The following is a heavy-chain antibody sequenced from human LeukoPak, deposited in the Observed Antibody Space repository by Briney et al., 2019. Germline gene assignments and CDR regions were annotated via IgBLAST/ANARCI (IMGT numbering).Heavy chain of an antibody. V-gene: IGHV4-34*01. Sequence: SETLSLTCAVYGGSFSGYYWSWIRQPPGKGLEWIGEINHGGSTNYNPSLKSRVTISVDTSKNQFSLKLSSVTAADTAVYYCARHSSDYGGNFGYWGQGTLVTVSS. J-gene: IGHJ4*02. CDR3: ARHSSDYGGNFGY. CDR1: GGSFSGYY. CDR2: INHGGST. D-gene: IGHD4-23*01.